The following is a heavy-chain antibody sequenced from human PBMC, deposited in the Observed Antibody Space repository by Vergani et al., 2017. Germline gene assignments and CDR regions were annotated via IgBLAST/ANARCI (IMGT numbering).Heavy chain of an antibody. CDR2: ISGSDGST. Sequence: EVQLLESGGGLVQRGGSLRLSCAASGFIFSSYAMSWVRQAPGKGLEWVSGISGSDGSTYYADSVKGRFTISRYNSKNTLYMQMNSLRAEDTAVYYCAKSLLLEWLYGGAGFDPWGQGTLVTVSS. V-gene: IGHV3-23*01. D-gene: IGHD3-3*01. CDR1: GFIFSSYA. J-gene: IGHJ5*02. CDR3: AKSLLLEWLYGGAGFDP.